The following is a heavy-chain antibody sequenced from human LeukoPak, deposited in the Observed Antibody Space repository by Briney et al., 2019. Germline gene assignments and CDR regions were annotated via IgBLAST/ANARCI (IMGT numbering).Heavy chain of an antibody. D-gene: IGHD4-17*01. CDR1: GFTFSGSA. CDR2: IGSKANSYAT. J-gene: IGHJ3*02. CDR3: TRINRPTTVYAFDI. Sequence: GGSLRLSCAASGFTFSGSAMHWVRQASGKGLEWVGRIGSKANSYATASAASVKGRFPISRDDSKNTAYLQMNSLKTEDTAVYYCTRINRPTTVYAFDIWGQGTMVTVSS. V-gene: IGHV3-73*01.